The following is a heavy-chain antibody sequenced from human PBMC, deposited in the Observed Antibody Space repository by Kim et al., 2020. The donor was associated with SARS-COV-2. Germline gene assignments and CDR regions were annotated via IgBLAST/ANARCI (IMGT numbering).Heavy chain of an antibody. D-gene: IGHD2-15*01. CDR2: ISGSGGST. V-gene: IGHV3-23*01. CDR3: AKDPGYCSGGSCYDVWFDP. CDR1: GFTFSSYA. Sequence: GGSLRLSCAASGFTFSSYAMSWVRQAPGKGLEWVSAISGSGGSTYYADSVKGRFTISRDNSKNTLYLQMNSLRAEDTAVYYCAKDPGYCSGGSCYDVWFDPWGQGTLVTVSS. J-gene: IGHJ5*02.